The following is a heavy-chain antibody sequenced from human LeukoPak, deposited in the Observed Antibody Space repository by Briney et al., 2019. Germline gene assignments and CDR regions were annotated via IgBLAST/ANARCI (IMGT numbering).Heavy chain of an antibody. CDR3: AKALIVVVPAATAVAFDI. V-gene: IGHV3-23*01. Sequence: GGSLRLSCAASGFTLSSYAMSWVRQAPGKGLEWVSAISGSGGSTYYADSVKGRFTISRDNSKNTLYLQMNSLRAEDTAVYYCAKALIVVVPAATAVAFDIWGQGTMVTVSS. CDR1: GFTLSSYA. J-gene: IGHJ3*02. D-gene: IGHD2-2*01. CDR2: ISGSGGST.